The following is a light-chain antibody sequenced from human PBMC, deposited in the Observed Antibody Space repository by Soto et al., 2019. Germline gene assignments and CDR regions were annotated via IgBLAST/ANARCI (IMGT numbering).Light chain of an antibody. V-gene: IGLV3-21*02. J-gene: IGLJ3*02. Sequence: SYELTQPPSVSVAPGQTATIPCGGTNIESKSVHWYQEKPGQAPVLAVFDDSDRPTGIPDRFSGSNSGNTATLTISRVEAGDEADYYCQVWDTSSDHPGVFGGGTKLTVL. CDR3: QVWDTSSDHPGV. CDR1: NIESKS. CDR2: DDS.